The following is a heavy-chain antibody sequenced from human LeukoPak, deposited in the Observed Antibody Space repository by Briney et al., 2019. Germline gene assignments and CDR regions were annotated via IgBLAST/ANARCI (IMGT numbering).Heavy chain of an antibody. CDR2: ISAYNGNT. J-gene: IGHJ4*02. V-gene: IGHV1-18*01. CDR1: GYTFTSYG. Sequence: ASVKVSCKASGYTFTSYGISWVRQAPGQGLEWMGWISAYNGNTNYAQKLQGRVTMTTDTSTSTAYMELRSLRSDDTAVCYCARRPRYYDSSGYYYWGQGTLVTVSS. CDR3: ARRPRYYDSSGYYY. D-gene: IGHD3-22*01.